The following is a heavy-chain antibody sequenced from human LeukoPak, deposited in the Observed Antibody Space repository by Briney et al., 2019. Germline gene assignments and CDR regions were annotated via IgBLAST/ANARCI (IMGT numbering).Heavy chain of an antibody. D-gene: IGHD6-6*01. Sequence: SETLSLTCTASGFSISSYYWSWVRQPPGKGLEWIWYIYTSGSTNCNPSLKSRVTISVDTSKNQFSLKLSSVTAADTAVYYRARSSSSTSGSWFDPWGQGTLVTVSS. CDR1: GFSISSYY. V-gene: IGHV4-4*09. J-gene: IGHJ5*02. CDR2: IYTSGST. CDR3: ARSSSSTSGSWFDP.